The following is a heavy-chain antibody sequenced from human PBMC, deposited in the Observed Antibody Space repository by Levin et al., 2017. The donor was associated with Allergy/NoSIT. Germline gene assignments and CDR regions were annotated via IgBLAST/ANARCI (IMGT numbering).Heavy chain of an antibody. V-gene: IGHV3-33*01. CDR3: ARDLLGSSSWYRSSSGWRSPLGY. J-gene: IGHJ4*02. D-gene: IGHD6-13*01. CDR1: GFTFSSYG. Sequence: PGGSLRLSCAASGFTFSSYGMHWVRQAPGKGLEWVAVIWYDGSNKYYADSVKGRFTISRDNSKNTLYLQMNSLRAEDTAVYYCARDLLGSSSWYRSSSGWRSPLGYWGQGTLVTVSS. CDR2: IWYDGSNK.